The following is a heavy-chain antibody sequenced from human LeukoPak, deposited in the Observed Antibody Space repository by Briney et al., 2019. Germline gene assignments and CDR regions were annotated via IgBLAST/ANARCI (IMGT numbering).Heavy chain of an antibody. V-gene: IGHV1-2*02. CDR3: ARNLGLRLGELSEIDY. J-gene: IGHJ4*02. Sequence: VASVKVSCTASGYTFTGYYMHWVRQAPGQGLEWMGWINPNSGGTNYAQKFQGRVTMTRDTSISTAYMELSRLRSDDTAVYYCARNLGLRLGELSEIDYWGQGTLVTVSS. CDR1: GYTFTGYY. D-gene: IGHD3-16*02. CDR2: INPNSGGT.